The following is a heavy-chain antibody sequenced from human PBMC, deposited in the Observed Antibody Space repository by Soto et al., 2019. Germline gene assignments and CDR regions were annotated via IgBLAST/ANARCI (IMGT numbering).Heavy chain of an antibody. J-gene: IGHJ5*02. V-gene: IGHV1-3*01. CDR1: GYTFSRYA. CDR3: FDP. Sequence: ASVKVSCKASGYTFSRYAIHWVRQAPGQSLEWMGWIDAGNGKTKYSQKFQDRATITRDTSATMAYMEVISLPAALPFFVRWFDPWGQGTLVTVSS. CDR2: IDAGNGKT. D-gene: IGHD2-2*01.